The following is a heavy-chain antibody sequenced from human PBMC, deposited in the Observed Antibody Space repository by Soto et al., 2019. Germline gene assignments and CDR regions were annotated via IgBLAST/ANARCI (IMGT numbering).Heavy chain of an antibody. J-gene: IGHJ4*02. Sequence: PSETLSLTCTGSGGSISSGDYYWSWIRQPPGKCLEWIGYIYYSGETYYNPSLKSRVTISVDTSKNQFSLKLSSVTAADTAVYYCARAATRLVYFDYWGQGTLVTVSS. D-gene: IGHD1-26*01. CDR2: IYYSGET. CDR1: GGSISSGDYY. CDR3: ARAATRLVYFDY. V-gene: IGHV4-30-4*01.